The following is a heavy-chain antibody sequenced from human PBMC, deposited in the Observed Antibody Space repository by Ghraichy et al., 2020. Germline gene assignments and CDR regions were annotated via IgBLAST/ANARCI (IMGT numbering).Heavy chain of an antibody. Sequence: SVKVSCKASGDSFSTYAISWVRQAPGQGLEWMGGIIPIFGSPNYAQKFQARVTFTADESTSTAYMELTGLTSDDTAVYYCASRLVNCGGDCHYYFDYWGQGTLVTVSS. CDR2: IIPIFGSP. V-gene: IGHV1-69*13. CDR3: ASRLVNCGGDCHYYFDY. D-gene: IGHD2-21*02. CDR1: GDSFSTYA. J-gene: IGHJ4*02.